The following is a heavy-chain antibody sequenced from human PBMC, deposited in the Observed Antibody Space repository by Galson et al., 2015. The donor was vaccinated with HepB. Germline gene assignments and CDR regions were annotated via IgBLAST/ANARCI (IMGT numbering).Heavy chain of an antibody. Sequence: SLRLSCAASGFTFDDYAMHWVRQGPGKGLEWVSGISWNSGSIGYADSVKGRFTISRDNAKNSLYLQMNSLRAEDTALYYCAKVNIAVAATGGFDYWGQGTLVTVSS. D-gene: IGHD6-19*01. CDR2: ISWNSGSI. J-gene: IGHJ4*02. CDR3: AKVNIAVAATGGFDY. V-gene: IGHV3-9*01. CDR1: GFTFDDYA.